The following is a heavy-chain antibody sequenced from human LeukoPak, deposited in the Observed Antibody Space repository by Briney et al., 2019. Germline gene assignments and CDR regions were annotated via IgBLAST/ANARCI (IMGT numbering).Heavy chain of an antibody. CDR3: ARGTPPDIVVVPAATQGVYYFDY. CDR1: VGSFSGYY. Sequence: SETLSLTCAVYVGSFSGYYWSWIRQPPGKGLEWIGEINHSGSTNYNPSLKSRVTISVDTSKNQFSLKLSSVTAADTAVYYRARGTPPDIVVVPAATQGVYYFDYWGQGTLVTVSS. CDR2: INHSGST. J-gene: IGHJ4*02. D-gene: IGHD2-2*01. V-gene: IGHV4-34*01.